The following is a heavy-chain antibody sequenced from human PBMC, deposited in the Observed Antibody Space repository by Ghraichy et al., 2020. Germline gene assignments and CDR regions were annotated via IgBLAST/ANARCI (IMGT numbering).Heavy chain of an antibody. Sequence: GGSLRLSCAASGFTFSNYWMHWVRQAPGKGLVWVSRINSDESSTSYADSVKGRFTISRDNAKNTLYLQMNSVRAEDTSGYYCARPRVYYYYYMDLWGKGTTVTGSS. V-gene: IGHV3-74*01. CDR3: ARPRVYYYYYMDL. J-gene: IGHJ6*03. CDR1: GFTFSNYW. CDR2: INSDESST. D-gene: IGHD6-13*01.